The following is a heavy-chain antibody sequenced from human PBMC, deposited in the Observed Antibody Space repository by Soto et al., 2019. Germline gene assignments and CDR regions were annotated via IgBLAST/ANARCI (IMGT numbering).Heavy chain of an antibody. CDR1: GDSITSTSY. Sequence: SETLSLTCGFSGDSITSTSYWSWVRQPPGKGLEWIGEIYHSGGTNSNPSLKSRVTMSVDKSKNQFSLKLTSVTAADTAVYYCARDKITGLFDYWGQGTLVTAPQ. D-gene: IGHD2-8*02. CDR2: IYHSGGT. V-gene: IGHV4-4*02. CDR3: ARDKITGLFDY. J-gene: IGHJ4*02.